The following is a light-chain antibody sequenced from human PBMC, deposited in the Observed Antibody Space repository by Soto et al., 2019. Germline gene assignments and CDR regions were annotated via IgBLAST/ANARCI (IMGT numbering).Light chain of an antibody. Sequence: IQLTQSPSSVSASVGDRVTITCRASQDIYYCLAWYRQRPGRAPGLLIYSASTLFGGVPSRFSGSGSGTEFTLTVSSLQPEDFATYYCQQTHTFPPTFGGGARVEI. CDR1: QDIYYC. J-gene: IGKJ4*01. V-gene: IGKV1-12*01. CDR2: SAS. CDR3: QQTHTFPPT.